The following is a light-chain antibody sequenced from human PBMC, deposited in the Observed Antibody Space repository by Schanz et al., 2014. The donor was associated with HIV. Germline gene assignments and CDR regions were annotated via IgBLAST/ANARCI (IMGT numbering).Light chain of an antibody. Sequence: DIQMTQSPPTLSASAGDGVTITCRASQYINSWLAWYQQKPGRAPNLLIYQASTLETGVPSRFSGSGSGTEFTLTISSLQPDDFATYYCQQSNTFPYTFGQGTKLEIK. V-gene: IGKV1-5*03. CDR2: QAS. CDR1: QYINSW. CDR3: QQSNTFPYT. J-gene: IGKJ2*01.